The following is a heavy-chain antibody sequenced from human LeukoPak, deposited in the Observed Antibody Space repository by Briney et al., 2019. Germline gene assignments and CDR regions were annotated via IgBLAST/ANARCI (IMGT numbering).Heavy chain of an antibody. CDR1: GFTFRNYV. V-gene: IGHV3-30-3*01. Sequence: PGVSLRLSCAASGFTFRNYVIHWVRQAPGKGLEWVAVTSSDLNVKLYADSVKGRFTISRDNSRSTLYLQMNSLRPEDTAIYYCAREVTGTTFWYNWFDPWGQGTLVTVSS. CDR2: TSSDLNVK. J-gene: IGHJ5*02. D-gene: IGHD1-7*01. CDR3: AREVTGTTFWYNWFDP.